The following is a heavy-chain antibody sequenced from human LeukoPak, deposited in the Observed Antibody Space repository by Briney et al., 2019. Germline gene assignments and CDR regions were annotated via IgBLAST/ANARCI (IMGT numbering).Heavy chain of an antibody. CDR1: GGSMSGYY. V-gene: IGHV4-59*01. D-gene: IGHD3-3*01. CDR3: ARGTIFGAATNWFDS. CDR2: IYYSGTI. J-gene: IGHJ5*01. Sequence: SETLSLTCTVSGGSMSGYYWSWIRQSPGKGLEWIAYIYYSGTINYNPYLKSRATISVDTSKNQFSLKLSPVTAADTAVYYCARGTIFGAATNWFDSWGQGTLVIVSS.